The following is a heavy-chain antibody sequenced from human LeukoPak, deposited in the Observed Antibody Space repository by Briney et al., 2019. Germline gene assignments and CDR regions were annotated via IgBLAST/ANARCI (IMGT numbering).Heavy chain of an antibody. V-gene: IGHV1-46*01. CDR3: AREGRAWLVYVY. D-gene: IGHD6-19*01. J-gene: IGHJ4*02. Sequence: GASVKVSCKASGYTFTSHYIHWVRQAPGQGLEWMGTVNPSGGSTRYAQKFQGRVTMTRDKSTSTVYVELSSLRSEDTAVYYCAREGRAWLVYVYWGQGTLVSVSS. CDR1: GYTFTSHY. CDR2: VNPSGGST.